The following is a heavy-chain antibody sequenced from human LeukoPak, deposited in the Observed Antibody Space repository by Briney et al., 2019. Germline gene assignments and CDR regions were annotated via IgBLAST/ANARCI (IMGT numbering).Heavy chain of an antibody. D-gene: IGHD3-22*01. Sequence: GGSLRLSCAASGFTFSSYAMSWVRQAPGKGLEWVSAISGSGGSTYYADSVKGRFTISRDNSKNTLYLQMNSLRAEDTAVYYCAKDHPKYYYDSSGYDYWGQGTLVTVSS. V-gene: IGHV3-23*01. CDR3: AKDHPKYYYDSSGYDY. J-gene: IGHJ4*02. CDR2: ISGSGGST. CDR1: GFTFSSYA.